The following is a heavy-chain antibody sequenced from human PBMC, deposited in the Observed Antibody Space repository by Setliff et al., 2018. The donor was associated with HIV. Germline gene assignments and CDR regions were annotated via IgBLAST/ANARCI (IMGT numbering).Heavy chain of an antibody. CDR3: ARGTKGSRWSVTRINWFDT. Sequence: SETLSLTCSVSGGSISSYYWSWIRQPPGKGLEWIGYIFYTGRTYYNPSLKGRVTISVDTSKNQFSLRLTSVTAADTAVYYCARGTKGSRWSVTRINWFDTWGQGTLVTVSS. D-gene: IGHD6-13*01. CDR1: GGSISSYY. J-gene: IGHJ5*02. CDR2: IFYTGRT. V-gene: IGHV4-59*01.